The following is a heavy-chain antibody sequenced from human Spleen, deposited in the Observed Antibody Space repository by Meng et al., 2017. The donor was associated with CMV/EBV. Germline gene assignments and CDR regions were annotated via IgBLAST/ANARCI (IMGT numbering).Heavy chain of an antibody. CDR1: GFTFSSYA. V-gene: IGHV3-30*04. J-gene: IGHJ4*02. CDR3: ARYVAARPHRSFDY. CDR2: ISYDGSNK. D-gene: IGHD6-6*01. Sequence: GGSLRLSCAASGFTFSSYAMHWVRQAPGKGLEWVAVISYDGSNKYYADSVKGRFTISRDNSKNTLYLQMNSLRAEDTAVYYCARYVAARPHRSFDYWGQGTLVTVS.